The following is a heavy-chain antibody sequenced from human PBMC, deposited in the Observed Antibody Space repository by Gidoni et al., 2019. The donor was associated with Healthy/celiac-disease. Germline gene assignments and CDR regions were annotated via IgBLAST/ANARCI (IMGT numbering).Heavy chain of an antibody. Sequence: QLQLQESGSGLVKPSQTLSLTCAVPGGSISSGGYSWSWIRQPPGKGLEWIGYIYHSGGTYYNPSLKSRVTISVDRSKNQFSLKLSSVTAADTAVYYCARGYCSSTSCYAPHNWYFDLWGRGTLVTVSS. CDR2: IYHSGGT. J-gene: IGHJ2*01. V-gene: IGHV4-30-2*01. CDR3: ARGYCSSTSCYAPHNWYFDL. D-gene: IGHD2-2*01. CDR1: GGSISSGGYS.